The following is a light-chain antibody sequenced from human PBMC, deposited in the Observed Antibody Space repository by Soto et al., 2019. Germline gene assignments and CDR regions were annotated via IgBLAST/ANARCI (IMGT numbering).Light chain of an antibody. CDR2: DAS. CDR1: QSVSSY. Sequence: EIVLTQSPATLSLSPGERATLSCRASQSVSSYLAWYQQTPGQAPRLLIYDASNRATGIPARFSGSGSGTDFTLTSSSLEPEDFAVYYCQQRSNWSLTFGGGTKVEIK. V-gene: IGKV3-11*01. CDR3: QQRSNWSLT. J-gene: IGKJ4*01.